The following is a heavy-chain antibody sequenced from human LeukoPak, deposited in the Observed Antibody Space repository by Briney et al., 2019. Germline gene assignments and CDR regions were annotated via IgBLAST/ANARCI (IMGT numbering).Heavy chain of an antibody. CDR1: GYSISSGYY. CDR2: IYHSGST. CDR3: ARVVGIAAAGI. Sequence: PSETLSLTCTVSGYSISSGYYWGWIRQPPGKGLEWIGSIYHSGSTYYNPSLKSRVTISVDTSKNQFSLKLSSVTAADTAVYYCARVVGIAAAGIWGQGTLVTVSS. J-gene: IGHJ4*02. V-gene: IGHV4-38-2*02. D-gene: IGHD6-13*01.